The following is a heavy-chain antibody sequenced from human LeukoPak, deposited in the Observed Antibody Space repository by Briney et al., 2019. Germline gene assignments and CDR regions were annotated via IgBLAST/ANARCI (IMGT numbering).Heavy chain of an antibody. CDR2: IYHSGST. Sequence: PSETLSLTCAVSGGSISSGGYSWSWIRQPPVQGLEWIGYIYHSGSTYYNPSLKSRVTISVDRSKNQFSLKLSSVTAADTAVYYCASSSWYDAFDIWGQGTMVTVSS. J-gene: IGHJ3*02. CDR3: ASSSWYDAFDI. CDR1: GGSISSGGYS. V-gene: IGHV4-30-2*01. D-gene: IGHD6-13*01.